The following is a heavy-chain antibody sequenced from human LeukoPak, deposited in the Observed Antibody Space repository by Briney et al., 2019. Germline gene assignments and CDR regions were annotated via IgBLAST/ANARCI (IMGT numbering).Heavy chain of an antibody. J-gene: IGHJ5*01. D-gene: IGHD3-10*02. CDR3: ARGGIISRIVRGGFDS. CDR1: GGSISTNNYH. CDR2: IYFGGSV. Sequence: SSETLSLTCTASGGSISTNNYHWGWIRQAPGKGLEWIGSIYFGGSVNYNPSLKSRVTISMDTSKNQFYLNLSFVTAAGTALYYCARGGIISRIVRGGFDSWGQGTLVAVSS. V-gene: IGHV4-39*01.